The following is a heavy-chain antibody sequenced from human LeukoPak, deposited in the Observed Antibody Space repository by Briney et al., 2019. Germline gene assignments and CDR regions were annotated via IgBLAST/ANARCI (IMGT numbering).Heavy chain of an antibody. CDR1: GGSISSYY. D-gene: IGHD3-3*01. J-gene: IGHJ4*02. CDR3: ARAVGYDFWSGYSGYFDY. V-gene: IGHV4-59*12. CDR2: IYYSGST. Sequence: PSETLSLTCTVSGGSISSYYWSWIRQPPGKGLEWIGYIYYSGSTNYNPSLKSRVTISVDTSKNQFSLKLSSVTAADTAVYYCARAVGYDFWSGYSGYFDYWGQGTLVTVSS.